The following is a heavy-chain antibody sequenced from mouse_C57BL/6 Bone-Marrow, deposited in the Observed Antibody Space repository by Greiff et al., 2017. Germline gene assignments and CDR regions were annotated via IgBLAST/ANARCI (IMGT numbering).Heavy chain of an antibody. CDR2: IYPGSGNT. CDR3: ARGGAYHSNQGAMDY. Sequence: LVESGAELVRPGASVKLSCKASGYTFTDYYINWVKQRPGQGLEWIARIYPGSGNTYYNEKFKGKATLTAEKSSSTAYMQLSSLTSEDSAVYFCARGGAYHSNQGAMDYWGQGTSVTVSS. CDR1: GYTFTDYY. J-gene: IGHJ4*01. V-gene: IGHV1-76*01. D-gene: IGHD2-5*01.